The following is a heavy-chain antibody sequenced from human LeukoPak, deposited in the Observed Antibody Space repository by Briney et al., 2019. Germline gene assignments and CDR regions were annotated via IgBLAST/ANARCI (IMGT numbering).Heavy chain of an antibody. CDR2: IYPGDSDT. Sequence: GESLKISCKGSGYSFTSYWVGWVRQMPGKGLEWMGIIYPGDSDTRYSPAFQGPVTISADKSISTAYLQWSSLKASDTAMYYCARSYYYDSSGIDYWGQGTLVTVSS. V-gene: IGHV5-51*01. CDR1: GYSFTSYW. CDR3: ARSYYYDSSGIDY. D-gene: IGHD3-22*01. J-gene: IGHJ4*02.